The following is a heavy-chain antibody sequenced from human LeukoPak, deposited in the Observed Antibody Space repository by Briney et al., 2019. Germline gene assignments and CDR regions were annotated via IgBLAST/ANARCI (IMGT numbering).Heavy chain of an antibody. CDR3: ATGSPYSGALFDS. D-gene: IGHD1-26*01. CDR2: IKSKTDGGTR. V-gene: IGHV3-15*01. J-gene: IGHJ4*02. Sequence: GGSLRLSCAASGFAFNNAWMNWVRQAPGKGLEWDGRIKSKTDGGTRDYAAPVEGRFTISRDDSKSTLYLQMSSLKTEDTAVYYCATGSPYSGALFDSWGQGTLVTVSS. CDR1: GFAFNNAW.